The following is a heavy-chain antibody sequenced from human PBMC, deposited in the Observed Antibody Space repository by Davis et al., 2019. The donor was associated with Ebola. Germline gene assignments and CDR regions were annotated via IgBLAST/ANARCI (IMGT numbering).Heavy chain of an antibody. Sequence: PGGSLRLSCAASGFTFSSYEMNWVRQAPGKGLEWVSYISSSGSTIYYADSVKGRFTISRDNAKNSLYLQMNSLRAEDTAVYYCARGPKTNYGLWGYGGNPERYYYGMDVWGQGTTVTVSS. CDR3: ARGPKTNYGLWGYGGNPERYYYGMDV. D-gene: IGHD4-23*01. J-gene: IGHJ6*02. CDR2: ISSSGSTI. V-gene: IGHV3-48*03. CDR1: GFTFSSYE.